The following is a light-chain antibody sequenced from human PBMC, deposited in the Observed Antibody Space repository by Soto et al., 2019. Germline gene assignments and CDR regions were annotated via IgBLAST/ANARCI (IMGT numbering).Light chain of an antibody. J-gene: IGKJ1*01. V-gene: IGKV3-20*01. Sequence: EIVLTQSPGTLSLSPGERATLSCRASQSVSSSLLAWYQQKPGQAPRLLIYGASSRATGVPDRFSGSGSGTDFTLTISRLEPEDSAVFYCQQYGGPPWTFGQGTKVEIK. CDR3: QQYGGPPWT. CDR1: QSVSSSL. CDR2: GAS.